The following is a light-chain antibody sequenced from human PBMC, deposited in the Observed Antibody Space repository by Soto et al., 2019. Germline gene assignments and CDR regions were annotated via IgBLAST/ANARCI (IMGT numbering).Light chain of an antibody. CDR2: AAS. V-gene: IGKV1-33*01. J-gene: IGKJ4*01. CDR3: PLYKNVIIT. Sequence: DIKMTQSPSSLSASVGDSVTLTCQASEAVSDYVNWYQQKPGRAPKLLIYAASKLETGVPSSFSGRGSGTDFSVTFMYLQTDDWATYDCPLYKNVIITFGGGTRVDI. CDR1: EAVSDY.